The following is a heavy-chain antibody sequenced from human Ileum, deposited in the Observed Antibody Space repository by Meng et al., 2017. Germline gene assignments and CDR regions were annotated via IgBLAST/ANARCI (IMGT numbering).Heavy chain of an antibody. D-gene: IGHD6-19*01. J-gene: IGHJ4*02. Sequence: GQLVGAGGGLVQPGGSLKLSCAASGFTFSGSAMHWVRQASGKGLEWVGRIRSKANSYATAYAASVKGRFTISRDDSKNTAYLQMNSLKTEDTAVYYCTRHPYSSGLEYWGQGTLVTVFS. CDR2: IRSKANSYAT. CDR3: TRHPYSSGLEY. CDR1: GFTFSGSA. V-gene: IGHV3-73*02.